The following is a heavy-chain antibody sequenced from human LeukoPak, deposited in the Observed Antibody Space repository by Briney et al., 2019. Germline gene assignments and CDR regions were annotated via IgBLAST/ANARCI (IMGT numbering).Heavy chain of an antibody. CDR1: GYTFTSYY. J-gene: IGHJ5*02. D-gene: IGHD3-3*01. V-gene: IGHV1-46*01. CDR2: INPSGGST. CDR3: ARDSLSTIFGVVRGGESWFDP. Sequence: ASVKVSCKASGYTFTSYYMHWVRQAPGQGLEWMGIINPSGGSTSYAQKFQGRVTMTRDTSTSTVYMELSSLRSGDTAVYYCARDSLSTIFGVVRGGESWFDPWGQGTLVTVSS.